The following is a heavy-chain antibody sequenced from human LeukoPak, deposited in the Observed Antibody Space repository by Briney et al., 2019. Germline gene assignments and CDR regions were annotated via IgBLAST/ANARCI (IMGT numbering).Heavy chain of an antibody. Sequence: KSGGSLRLSCAASGFTFSTYTMNWVRQAPGKGLEWVSSISSSSSYIYYADSVKGRFTISRDNAKNSLYLQMNSLRAEDTAVYYCAREGMIVWTIDYWGQGTLVTVSS. CDR2: ISSSSSYI. CDR3: AREGMIVWTIDY. V-gene: IGHV3-21*01. D-gene: IGHD3-22*01. CDR1: GFTFSTYT. J-gene: IGHJ4*02.